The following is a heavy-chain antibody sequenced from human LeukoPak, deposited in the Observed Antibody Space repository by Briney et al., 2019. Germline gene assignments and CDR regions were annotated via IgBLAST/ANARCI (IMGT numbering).Heavy chain of an antibody. CDR3: ARDRSGLAGTFTYDFWSGYYRGMDV. CDR2: INPNSGGT. V-gene: IGHV1-2*02. Sequence: LEASVKVSCKASGYTFTGYYMHWVRQAPGQGLEWMGWINPNSGGTNYAQKFQGRVTMTRDTSISTAYMELSRLRSDDTAVYYCARDRSGLAGTFTYDFWSGYYRGMDVWGQGTTVTVSS. CDR1: GYTFTGYY. J-gene: IGHJ6*02. D-gene: IGHD3-3*01.